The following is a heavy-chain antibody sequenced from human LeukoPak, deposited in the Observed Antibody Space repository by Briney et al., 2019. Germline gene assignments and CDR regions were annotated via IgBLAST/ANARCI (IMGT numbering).Heavy chain of an antibody. CDR1: GFTFSSSW. Sequence: PGGSLRLSCAASGFTFSSSWMHWVRQAPGKGLVWVSRVNSDGTTTTYADSVRGRFTISRDNAKNTLYLQMNSLRAEDTAVYYCTSFRGGDFPPVWGQGTLVTVSS. CDR2: VNSDGTTT. CDR3: TSFRGGDFPPV. V-gene: IGHV3-74*01. D-gene: IGHD2/OR15-2a*01. J-gene: IGHJ4*02.